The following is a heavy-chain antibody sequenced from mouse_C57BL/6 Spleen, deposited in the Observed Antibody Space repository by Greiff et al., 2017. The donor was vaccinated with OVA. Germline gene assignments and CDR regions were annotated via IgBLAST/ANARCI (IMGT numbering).Heavy chain of an antibody. D-gene: IGHD3-1*01. V-gene: IGHV1-64*01. CDR1: GYTFTSYW. Sequence: VQLQQPGAELVKPGASVKLSCKASGYTFTSYWLHWVKQRPGQGLEWIGMIHPNCGSTNYNEKFKSKATLTVDKSSSPAYMQLSSLTSVDSAVYYCAGLEYFDVWGTGTTVTVSS. J-gene: IGHJ1*03. CDR3: AGLEYFDV. CDR2: IHPNCGST.